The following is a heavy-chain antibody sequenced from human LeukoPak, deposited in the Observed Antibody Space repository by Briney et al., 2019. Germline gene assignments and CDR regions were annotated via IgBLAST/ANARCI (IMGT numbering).Heavy chain of an antibody. CDR2: ISYDGSNK. J-gene: IGHJ4*02. CDR1: GFTLSSYA. D-gene: IGHD6-19*01. CDR3: AKDKRRQQQWLVSYYFDY. Sequence: QSGGSLRLSCAASGFTLSSYAMHWVRQAPGKGLEWVAVISYDGSNKYYADSVKGRFTISRDNSKNTLYLQMNSLRAEDTAVYYCAKDKRRQQQWLVSYYFDYWGQGTLVTVSS. V-gene: IGHV3-30-3*01.